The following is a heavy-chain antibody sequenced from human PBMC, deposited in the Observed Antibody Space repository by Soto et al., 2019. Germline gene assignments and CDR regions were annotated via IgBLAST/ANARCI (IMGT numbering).Heavy chain of an antibody. CDR3: ARGGWGKAAAGTETNDY. Sequence: QVQLVQSGAEVKKPGASVKVSCKASGYTFTSYDINWVRQATGQGLEWMGWMNPNSGNTGYAQKFQGRVTMTRNTSISTAYMELSSLRSEDTAVYYCARGGWGKAAAGTETNDYWGQGTLDTVSS. CDR1: GYTFTSYD. CDR2: MNPNSGNT. D-gene: IGHD6-13*01. J-gene: IGHJ4*02. V-gene: IGHV1-8*01.